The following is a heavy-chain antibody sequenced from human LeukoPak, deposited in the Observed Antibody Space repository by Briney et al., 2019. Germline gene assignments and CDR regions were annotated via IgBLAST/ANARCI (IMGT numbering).Heavy chain of an antibody. CDR3: AKPLLIIMIREFHGMDV. D-gene: IGHD3-10*01. J-gene: IGHJ6*02. CDR1: GFSFSSFA. Sequence: PGRSLRLSCAASGFSFSSFAMSWVRQAPGKGLEWVSTISGSGGRTYHADSVRGRFTISRDNSKNTLYLQMNSLRAEDTAVYYCAKPLLIIMIREFHGMDVWGQGTTVTVSS. V-gene: IGHV3-23*01. CDR2: ISGSGGRT.